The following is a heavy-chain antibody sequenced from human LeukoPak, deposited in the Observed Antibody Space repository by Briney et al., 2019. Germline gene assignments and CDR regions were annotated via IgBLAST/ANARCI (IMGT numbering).Heavy chain of an antibody. CDR2: VSAYKGYA. J-gene: IGHJ4*02. D-gene: IGHD6-19*01. CDR3: AREAVSFVAVANDGYFDF. Sequence: ASVKVSCKTSGYVFNSFGITWLRQAPGQGLEWMGWVSAYKGYASHAQKFQDRVIMTTDTSTTTAYMELRNLKSDDTAVYYCAREAVSFVAVANDGYFDFWGQGSLVIVSS. CDR1: GYVFNSFG. V-gene: IGHV1-18*01.